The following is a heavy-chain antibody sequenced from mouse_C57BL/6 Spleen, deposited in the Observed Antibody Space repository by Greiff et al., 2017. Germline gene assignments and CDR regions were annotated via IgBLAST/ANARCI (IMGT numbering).Heavy chain of an antibody. Sequence: VKLMESGPGLVAPSQSLSITCTVSGFSLTSYGVDWVRQPPGKGLEWLGVIWGGGSTNYNSALMSRLSISKDNSKSQVLLKMNSLQTDDTAMYYYARHGYGSRDWYLDVWGTGTTVTAAS. D-gene: IGHD1-1*01. CDR3: ARHGYGSRDWYLDV. J-gene: IGHJ1*03. V-gene: IGHV2-9*01. CDR2: IWGGGST. CDR1: GFSLTSYG.